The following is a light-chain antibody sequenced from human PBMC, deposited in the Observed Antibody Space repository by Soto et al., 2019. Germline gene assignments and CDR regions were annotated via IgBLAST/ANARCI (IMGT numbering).Light chain of an antibody. J-gene: IGLJ3*02. CDR2: EVS. V-gene: IGLV2-14*01. Sequence: QSVLTQPASVSGSPGQSITISCSGTSSDVGGYKYVSWYQHHPGKAPKLMIYEVSNRPSGVSNRFSGSKSGNTASLTISGLQAEDEGDYYCSSYTSSSTRVFGGGTKVTVL. CDR1: SSDVGGYKY. CDR3: SSYTSSSTRV.